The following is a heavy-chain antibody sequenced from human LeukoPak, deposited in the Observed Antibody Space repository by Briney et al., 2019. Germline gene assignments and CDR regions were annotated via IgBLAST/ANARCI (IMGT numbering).Heavy chain of an antibody. CDR1: GGSISSKKYY. J-gene: IGHJ3*02. D-gene: IGHD1-26*01. V-gene: IGHV4-39*01. Sequence: SETLSLTCTVSGGSISSKKYYWGWIRQPPGKGLEWIGSIYYSGSTYYNPTLKSRVTIFVDTSKNQFSLKLSSVTAADTAVYYCATPYSGGYQGLDIWGQGTMVTVSS. CDR3: ATPYSGGYQGLDI. CDR2: IYYSGST.